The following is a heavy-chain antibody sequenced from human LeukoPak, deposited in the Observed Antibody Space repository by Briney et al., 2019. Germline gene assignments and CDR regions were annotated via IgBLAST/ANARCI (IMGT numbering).Heavy chain of an antibody. V-gene: IGHV1-46*01. CDR3: ARELYCGGDCCSIHDAFDI. D-gene: IGHD2-21*02. J-gene: IGHJ3*02. Sequence: GASVKVSCKASGYTFTSYYMHRVRQAPGQGLEWMGIINPSGGSTSYAQKFQDRVTMTRDTSTSTVYMELSSLRSEDTAVYYCARELYCGGDCCSIHDAFDIWGQGTMVTVSS. CDR1: GYTFTSYY. CDR2: INPSGGST.